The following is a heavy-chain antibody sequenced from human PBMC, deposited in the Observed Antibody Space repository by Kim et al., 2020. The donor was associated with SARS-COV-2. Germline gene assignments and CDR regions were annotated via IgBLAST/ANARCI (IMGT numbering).Heavy chain of an antibody. V-gene: IGHV3-33*05. D-gene: IGHD1-7*01. Sequence: GGSLRLSCAASGFTFSSYGMHWVRQAPGKGLEWVAVISYDGSNKYYADSVKGRFTISRDNSKNTLYLQMNSLRAEDTAVYYCARDTRELSASYYYYYYG. J-gene: IGHJ6*01. CDR2: ISYDGSNK. CDR3: ARDTRELSASYYYYYYG. CDR1: GFTFSSYG.